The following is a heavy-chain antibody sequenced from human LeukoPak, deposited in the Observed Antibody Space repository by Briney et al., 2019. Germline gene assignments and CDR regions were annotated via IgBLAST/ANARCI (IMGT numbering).Heavy chain of an antibody. CDR1: GFTFSNYA. J-gene: IGHJ4*02. D-gene: IGHD6-13*01. Sequence: PGGSLRLSCAASGFTFSNYAMHWVRQAPGKGLEFVSAIGTNGDSTYYANSVKGRFTISRDNSKNTLYLQMGSLRAEDMAVYYCAREWVEYSNSWSHFDYWGQGTLVTVSS. CDR2: IGTNGDST. V-gene: IGHV3-64*01. CDR3: AREWVEYSNSWSHFDY.